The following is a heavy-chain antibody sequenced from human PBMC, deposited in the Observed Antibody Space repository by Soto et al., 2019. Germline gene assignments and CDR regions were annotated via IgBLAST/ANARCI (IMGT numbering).Heavy chain of an antibody. CDR2: ITWNGQIT. V-gene: IGHV3-9*01. D-gene: IGHD3-3*01. Sequence: EVHLVDSGGGLAQPGRSLRLSCAASGFTFDDFAMHWVRRVPGKGLEWVSSITWNGQITGYADSVKGRFIISRDNAQNSLYLKLNSLRREDPALYYRAKGGPDAFCCGVRCYFESCGQGTQVTVSS. CDR1: GFTFDDFA. J-gene: IGHJ4*02. CDR3: AKGGPDAFCCGVRCYFES.